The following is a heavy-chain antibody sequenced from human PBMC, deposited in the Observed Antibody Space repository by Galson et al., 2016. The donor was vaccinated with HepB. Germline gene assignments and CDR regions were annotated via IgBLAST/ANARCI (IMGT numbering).Heavy chain of an antibody. CDR1: GGTLSIYG. V-gene: IGHV1-69*13. Sequence: SVKVSCKASGGTLSIYGITWVRQAPGQGLEWMGGMIPVFGVTNYAQKFQGRVTITADESTSTAYMELSSLRSEDTAMYYCARIPYSFSWGREYYHYYYGMDVWGQGTTVTVSS. D-gene: IGHD6-13*01. CDR3: ARIPYSFSWGREYYHYYYGMDV. J-gene: IGHJ6*02. CDR2: MIPVFGVT.